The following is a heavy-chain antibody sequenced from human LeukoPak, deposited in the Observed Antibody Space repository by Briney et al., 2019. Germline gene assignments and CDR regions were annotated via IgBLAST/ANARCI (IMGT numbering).Heavy chain of an antibody. Sequence: GGSLRLSCAASGFRLSDYGMTWVRQAPGKGLEWVSAISGGATSTYYADSVKGRFTISRDNSNNTLYLQMSSLRADDTAVYYCAKGSPVATYWGQGTLVTVSS. V-gene: IGHV3-23*01. CDR1: GFRLSDYG. D-gene: IGHD4-23*01. CDR3: AKGSPVATY. J-gene: IGHJ4*02. CDR2: ISGGATST.